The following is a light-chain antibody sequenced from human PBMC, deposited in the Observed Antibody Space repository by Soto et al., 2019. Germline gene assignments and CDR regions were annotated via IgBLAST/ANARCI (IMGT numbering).Light chain of an antibody. J-gene: IGLJ3*02. Sequence: QSVLTQAPSVSGAPGQRVTISCTGSSSNIGTPYDVHWYQQLPGTAPKLLIYGNNNRPSGVPDRFTGSRSGTSASLAISGLRSEDEADYHCAAWDDSLNGPVFGGGTKLTVL. V-gene: IGLV1-40*01. CDR1: SSNIGTPYD. CDR3: AAWDDSLNGPV. CDR2: GNN.